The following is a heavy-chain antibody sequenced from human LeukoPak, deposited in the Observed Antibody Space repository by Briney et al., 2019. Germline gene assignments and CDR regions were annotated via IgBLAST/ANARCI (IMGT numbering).Heavy chain of an antibody. Sequence: GRSLRLSCAASGFTFSSYAMHWVRQAPGKGLEWVAVISYDGSNKYYADSVKGRFTISRDNSKNTLYLQTNSLRAEDTAVYYCARVARAKGPGLAYWGQGTLVTVSS. V-gene: IGHV3-30-3*01. CDR2: ISYDGSNK. CDR3: ARVARAKGPGLAY. CDR1: GFTFSSYA. J-gene: IGHJ4*02.